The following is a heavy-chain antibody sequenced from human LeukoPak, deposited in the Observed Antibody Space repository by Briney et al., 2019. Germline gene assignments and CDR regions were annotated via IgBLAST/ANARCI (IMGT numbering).Heavy chain of an antibody. Sequence: GGTLRLSCAASGFTFSCHPMSWVRRGPGRGLDWVSAFSDVGSSTYYADSVKGRFTIFRDNSKNTLYLQMNSLRAEDTAVYYCAKEVHDYVWGSYQEDWGQGTLVTVSS. CDR3: AKEVHDYVWGSYQED. CDR2: FSDVGSST. D-gene: IGHD3-16*01. V-gene: IGHV3-23*01. J-gene: IGHJ4*02. CDR1: GFTFSCHP.